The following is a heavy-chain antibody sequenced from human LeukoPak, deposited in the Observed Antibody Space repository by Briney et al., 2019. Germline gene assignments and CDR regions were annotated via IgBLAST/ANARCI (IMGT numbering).Heavy chain of an antibody. D-gene: IGHD3-22*01. CDR1: GFTLSSYE. J-gene: IGHJ4*02. CDR3: ARASYSYDINGWVPFDY. CDR2: IDYSGGST. Sequence: PWGSLRLSCTASGFTLSSYEMSWIRQAPGKGLEWVSSIDYSGGSTHYADSVMGRFTISRDNSKNTLYLQLNSLSADDTAVYYCARASYSYDINGWVPFDYWGQGTLVTVSS. V-gene: IGHV3-23*01.